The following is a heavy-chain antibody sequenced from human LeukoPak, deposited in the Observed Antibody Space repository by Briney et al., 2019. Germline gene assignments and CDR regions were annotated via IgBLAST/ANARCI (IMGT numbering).Heavy chain of an antibody. CDR2: INHSGST. CDR3: ARIYCGGDCRGYYYHYYMDV. J-gene: IGHJ6*03. D-gene: IGHD2-21*02. V-gene: IGHV4-34*01. CDR1: GGSFSANY. Sequence: SETLSLTCGVYGGSFSANYWSWIRQPPGKGLEWIGQINHSGSTNYNPSLKSRVTISVDRSKNQFSLKLSSVTAADTAVYYCARIYCGGDCRGYYYHYYMDVWGKGTTVTISS.